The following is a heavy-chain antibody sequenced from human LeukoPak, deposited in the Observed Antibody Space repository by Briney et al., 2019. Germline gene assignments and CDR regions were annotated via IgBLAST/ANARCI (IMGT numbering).Heavy chain of an antibody. CDR2: ISAYNGNT. Sequence: GASVKVSCKASGYTFTSYGISWVRQAPGQGLEWMGWISAYNGNTNYAQKLQGRVTMTTDTSTSTAYMELRSLRSEDTAVYYCARYPQRDGYKGGTYYFDYWGQGTLVTVSS. CDR3: ARYPQRDGYKGGTYYFDY. D-gene: IGHD5-24*01. V-gene: IGHV1-18*01. J-gene: IGHJ4*02. CDR1: GYTFTSYG.